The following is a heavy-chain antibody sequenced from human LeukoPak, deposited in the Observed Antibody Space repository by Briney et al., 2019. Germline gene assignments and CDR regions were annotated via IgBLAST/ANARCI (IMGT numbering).Heavy chain of an antibody. CDR3: AELGITMIGGV. CDR2: ISSSGSTI. Sequence: GSLRLPCAASGFTFSSYEMNWVRQAPGRGLEWVSYISSSGSTIYYADSVKGRFTISRDKPKNSMYLQMNSLRAEDTAVYYCAELGITMIGGVWGKGTTVTISS. CDR1: GFTFSSYE. V-gene: IGHV3-48*03. D-gene: IGHD3-10*02. J-gene: IGHJ6*04.